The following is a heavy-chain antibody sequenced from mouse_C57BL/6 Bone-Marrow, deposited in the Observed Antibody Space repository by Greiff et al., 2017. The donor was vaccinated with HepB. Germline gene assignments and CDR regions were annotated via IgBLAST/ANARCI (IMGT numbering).Heavy chain of an antibody. Sequence: QVQLKESGPGLVQPSQSLSITCTVSGFSLTSYGVHWVRQSPGKGLEWLGVIWRGGSTDYNAAFMSRLSITKDNSKSQVFFKMNSLQADDTAIYFCANYYGSSRDWYFDVWGTGTTVTVSS. D-gene: IGHD1-1*01. CDR3: ANYYGSSRDWYFDV. CDR2: IWRGGST. CDR1: GFSLTSYG. J-gene: IGHJ1*03. V-gene: IGHV2-5*01.